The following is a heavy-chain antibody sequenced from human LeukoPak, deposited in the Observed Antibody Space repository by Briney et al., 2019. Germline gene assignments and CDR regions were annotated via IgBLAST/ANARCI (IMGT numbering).Heavy chain of an antibody. Sequence: VSVKVSRKASGYTFIGYYLHWVRQGPEQGLEWMGRINPHNGDTNYAQKFQGRVTMTRDTSITTAYMELSRLKSDDTAVYYCATVRDIVVGGGPYYFDYWGQGTLVTVSS. CDR1: GYTFIGYY. CDR3: ATVRDIVVGGGPYYFDY. V-gene: IGHV1-2*06. CDR2: INPHNGDT. D-gene: IGHD2-15*01. J-gene: IGHJ4*02.